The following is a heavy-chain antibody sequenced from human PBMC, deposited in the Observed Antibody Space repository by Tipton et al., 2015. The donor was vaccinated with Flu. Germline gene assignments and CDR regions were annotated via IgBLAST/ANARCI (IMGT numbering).Heavy chain of an antibody. Sequence: QLVQSGGGVVQPGMSLRLSCAASGFTFSSYAMHWVRQAPGKGLEWVAVISYDGRNKYYADSVKGRFTISRDNSKNTLYLQMNSLRAEDTAVYYCAREMIVGWFGAFGIWGQETMVTVSS. CDR1: GFTFSSYA. CDR2: ISYDGRNK. D-gene: IGHD3-22*01. V-gene: IGHV3-30*04. CDR3: AREMIVGWFGAFGI. J-gene: IGHJ3*02.